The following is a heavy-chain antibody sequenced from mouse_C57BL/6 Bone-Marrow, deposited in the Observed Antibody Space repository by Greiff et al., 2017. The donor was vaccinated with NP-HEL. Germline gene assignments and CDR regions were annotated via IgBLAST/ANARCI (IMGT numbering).Heavy chain of an antibody. CDR2: INPYNGGT. Sequence: EVQLQQSGPVLVKPGASVKMSCKASGYTFTDYYMNWVKQSHGKSLEWIGVINPYNGGTSYNQKFKGKATLTVDKSSSTAYMELNSLTSEDSAVYYCARDDYPFAYWGQGTLVTVSA. D-gene: IGHD2-4*01. V-gene: IGHV1-19*01. J-gene: IGHJ3*01. CDR3: ARDDYPFAY. CDR1: GYTFTDYY.